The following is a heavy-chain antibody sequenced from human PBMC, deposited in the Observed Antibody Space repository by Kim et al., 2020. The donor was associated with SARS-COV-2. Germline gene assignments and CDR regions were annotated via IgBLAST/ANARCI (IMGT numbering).Heavy chain of an antibody. J-gene: IGHJ4*02. CDR3: ARDLVTWGAGTFDY. V-gene: IGHV3-11*05. CDR2: ISSTNTYT. CDR1: GFTFSDFY. Sequence: GGSLRPSCAASGFTFSDFYMNWIRQAPGKGLEWVSYISSTNTYTNYADSVKGRFTISRDNAKNSLYLQMNSLRVEDTAVYYCARDLVTWGAGTFDYWGQG. D-gene: IGHD6-13*01.